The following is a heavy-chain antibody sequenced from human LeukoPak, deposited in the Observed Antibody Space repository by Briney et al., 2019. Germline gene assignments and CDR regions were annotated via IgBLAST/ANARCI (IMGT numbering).Heavy chain of an antibody. CDR3: ARGIVVVPAAITRGMDV. J-gene: IGHJ6*02. D-gene: IGHD2-2*02. CDR2: INHSGST. Sequence: SETLSLTCAVYGGSFSGYYWSLIRQPPGKGLEWIGEINHSGSTNYNPSLKSRVTISVDTSKNQFSLKLSSVTAADTAVYYCARGIVVVPAAITRGMDVWGQGTTVTVSS. V-gene: IGHV4-34*01. CDR1: GGSFSGYY.